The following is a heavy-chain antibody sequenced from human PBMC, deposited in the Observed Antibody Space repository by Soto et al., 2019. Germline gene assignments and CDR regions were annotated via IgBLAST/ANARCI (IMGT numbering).Heavy chain of an antibody. CDR3: AGVGYNFWSRYHYCGMDV. D-gene: IGHD3-3*01. V-gene: IGHV1-69*06. CDR1: GGTFSSYA. CDR2: IIPIVTTP. Sequence: QVRLVQSGAEVKKPGSSVKVSCEASGGTFSSYAVTWVRQAPGQGLEWMGGIIPIVTTPNYAQKFQGRLTISADKSTSTSYKELSSLRSEDTGVYYCAGVGYNFWSRYHYCGMDVWGQGTPVIVSS. J-gene: IGHJ6*02.